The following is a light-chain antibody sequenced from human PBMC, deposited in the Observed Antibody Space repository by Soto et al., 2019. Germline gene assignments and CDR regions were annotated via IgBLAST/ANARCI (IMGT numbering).Light chain of an antibody. J-gene: IGKJ3*01. CDR3: QQRGG. Sequence: DIQMTQSPSSLSASVGDRVTITCRASQSISSYLNWYQQKPWKAPKLLIYAASSLQSGVPSRFSGSGSGTDFTLTISSLQPEDFATYYWQQRGGFGPGTKVDIK. CDR2: AAS. CDR1: QSISSY. V-gene: IGKV1-39*01.